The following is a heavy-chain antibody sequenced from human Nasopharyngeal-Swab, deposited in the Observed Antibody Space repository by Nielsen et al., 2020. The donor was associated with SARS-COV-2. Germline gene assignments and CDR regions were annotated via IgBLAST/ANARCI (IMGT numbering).Heavy chain of an antibody. CDR3: ASSPFITVMERALDH. CDR1: RMMFSDYE. Sequence: GGFLRLSCEASRMMFSDYEMNWVRQAPGKGLEWVSYISSSGSTTYYADSVKGRFTISRDNTKNSLFLQMNSLSAEDTAVYYCASSPFITVMERALDHWGQGTLVTVSS. V-gene: IGHV3-48*03. CDR2: ISSSGSTT. D-gene: IGHD3-22*01. J-gene: IGHJ4*02.